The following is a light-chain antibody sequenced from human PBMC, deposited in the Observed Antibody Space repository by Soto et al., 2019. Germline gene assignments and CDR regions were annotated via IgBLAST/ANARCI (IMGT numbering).Light chain of an antibody. CDR1: QSVRSGR. CDR3: QEYDDSPPIT. CDR2: DAS. Sequence: ELVLTQYPGTLSLSPGERSTLSCMAIQSVRSGRLAWYQQKPGQAPRLVIFDASNRASGIPVRFSGSGSGTDFTLTITRLEPEDFAVYYCQEYDDSPPITVGLVTRLEIK. J-gene: IGKJ5*01. V-gene: IGKV3-20*01.